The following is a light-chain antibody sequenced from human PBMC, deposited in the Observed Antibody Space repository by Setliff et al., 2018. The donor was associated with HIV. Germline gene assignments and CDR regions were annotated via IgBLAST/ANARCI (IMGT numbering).Light chain of an antibody. V-gene: IGLV1-40*01. Sequence: QSVLTQPPSVSGAPGQRVTISCTGSSSNIGAGYEVHWYQHLPGRAPKLLIYRNKNRPSGVPDRFSGSKSGTSASLTISGLQAEDEADYYCSSYTSTTPLYVFGTGTKVTVL. J-gene: IGLJ1*01. CDR3: SSYTSTTPLYV. CDR2: RNK. CDR1: SSNIGAGYE.